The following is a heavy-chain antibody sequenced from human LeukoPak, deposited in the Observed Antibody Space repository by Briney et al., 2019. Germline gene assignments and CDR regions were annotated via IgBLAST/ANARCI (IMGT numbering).Heavy chain of an antibody. V-gene: IGHV4-61*02. CDR1: GGSISSGSYY. Sequence: PSETLSLTCTVSGGSISSGSYYWSWIRQPAGKGLEWIGRIYTSGSTNYNPSLKSRVTISVDTSKNQFSLKLSSVTAADTAVYYCARYGATYYYYYMDVWGKGTTVTISS. J-gene: IGHJ6*03. D-gene: IGHD1-26*01. CDR2: IYTSGST. CDR3: ARYGATYYYYYMDV.